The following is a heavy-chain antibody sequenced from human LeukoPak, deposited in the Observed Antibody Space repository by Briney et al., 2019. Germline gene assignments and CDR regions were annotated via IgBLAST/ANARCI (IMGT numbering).Heavy chain of an antibody. CDR3: ARVFGYYYYYMDV. Sequence: GGSLRLSCAGSGFDFSTFWMTRVRQAPGKGLDWVATIKDDGSDTYYVDSLKGRFNISRDNAKNSVNLQMKSLRVEDTAVYFCARVFGYYYYYMDVWGKGTTVTVSS. CDR2: IKDDGSDT. CDR1: GFDFSTFW. D-gene: IGHD3-3*01. J-gene: IGHJ6*03. V-gene: IGHV3-7*04.